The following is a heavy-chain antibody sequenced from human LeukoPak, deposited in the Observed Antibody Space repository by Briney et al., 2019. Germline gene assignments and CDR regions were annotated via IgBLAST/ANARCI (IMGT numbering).Heavy chain of an antibody. D-gene: IGHD6-19*01. V-gene: IGHV3-23*01. CDR1: GFTFSSYG. J-gene: IGHJ4*02. CDR2: ISGSGGST. Sequence: PGGTLRLSCAASGFTFSSYGMSWVRQAPGKGLEWVSAISGSGGSTYYADSVKGRFTISRDNSKNTLYLQMNSLRAEDTAVYYCARDLGVAVAGSLDYWGQGTLVTVSS. CDR3: ARDLGVAVAGSLDY.